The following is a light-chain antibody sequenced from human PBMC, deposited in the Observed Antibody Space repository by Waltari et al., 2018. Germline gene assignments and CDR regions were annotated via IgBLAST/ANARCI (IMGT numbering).Light chain of an antibody. CDR3: QSYDTSLSVV. Sequence: QSVLTQPPSASAAPGQRVTIPCTGSGSNIRAGYDVHWYQQLPRAAPKPLIYGSTSRPLGVPARFFGSTSGASASLAIIGLQAEDEADYYCQSYDTSLSVVFGGGTKLTVL. CDR1: GSNIRAGYD. CDR2: GST. J-gene: IGLJ3*02. V-gene: IGLV1-40*01.